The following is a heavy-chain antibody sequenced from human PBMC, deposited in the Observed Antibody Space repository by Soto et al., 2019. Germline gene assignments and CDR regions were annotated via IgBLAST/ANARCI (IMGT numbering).Heavy chain of an antibody. CDR2: ISGSGSST. CDR1: GFTFSSYA. V-gene: IGHV3-23*01. D-gene: IGHD6-19*01. J-gene: IGHJ4*02. Sequence: EVQLLASGGGLVQPGGSLRLSCAASGFTFSSYAMNWVRQAPGKGLEWVSTISGSGSSTYYAASVKGRFTISRDISKNTGYLQMNSLTAEDTAVYYCAKSLSEYSSGWFELAGLDYWGQGGLVTVSS. CDR3: AKSLSEYSSGWFELAGLDY.